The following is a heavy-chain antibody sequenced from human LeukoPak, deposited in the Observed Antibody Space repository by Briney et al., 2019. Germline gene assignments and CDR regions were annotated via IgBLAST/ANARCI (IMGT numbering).Heavy chain of an antibody. CDR3: ARSNCSGGSCYRSKFWFDP. Sequence: SSETLSLTCTVSGGSISSYYWSWIRQPPGKGLEWIGYIYYSGSTNYNPSLKSRVTISVDTSKNQFSLKLSAVTAADTAVYYCARSNCSGGSCYRSKFWFDPWGQGTLVTVSS. CDR1: GGSISSYY. D-gene: IGHD2-15*01. J-gene: IGHJ5*02. V-gene: IGHV4-59*01. CDR2: IYYSGST.